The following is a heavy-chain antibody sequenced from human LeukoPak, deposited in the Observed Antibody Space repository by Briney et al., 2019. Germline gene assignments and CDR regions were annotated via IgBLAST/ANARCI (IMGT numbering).Heavy chain of an antibody. CDR2: VFYSGGT. Sequence: PSETLSLTCTVSGGSISGFHWSWIRQPPGKGREYIGDVFYSGGTNYNSSLKSRLTISVDTSRNQFSLKLPSVTAADTAVYYCARLYAGAYTRLDPWGQGTLVAVSS. CDR3: ARLYAGAYTRLDP. J-gene: IGHJ5*02. CDR1: GGSISGFH. D-gene: IGHD3-16*01. V-gene: IGHV4-59*08.